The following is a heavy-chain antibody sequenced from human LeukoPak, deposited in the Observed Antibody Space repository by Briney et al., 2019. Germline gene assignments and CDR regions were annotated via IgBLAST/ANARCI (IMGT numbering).Heavy chain of an antibody. V-gene: IGHV4-59*01. Sequence: SETLSLTCTVSGGSISSYHWSWIRQPPGKGLEWIGYIYYSGSTNYNPSLKSRVTISVDTSKNQFSLKLSSVTAADTAVYYCATGPWYSSSDYFDYWGQGTLVTVSS. CDR3: ATGPWYSSSDYFDY. CDR2: IYYSGST. CDR1: GGSISSYH. J-gene: IGHJ4*02. D-gene: IGHD6-6*01.